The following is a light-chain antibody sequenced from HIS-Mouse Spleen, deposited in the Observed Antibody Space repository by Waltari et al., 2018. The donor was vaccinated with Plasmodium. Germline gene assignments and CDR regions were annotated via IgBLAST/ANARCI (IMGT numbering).Light chain of an antibody. CDR2: GAS. CDR3: QQYNNWSFT. V-gene: IGKV3-15*01. J-gene: IGKJ3*01. Sequence: EIVMTQSPATLSVSPGERATLSCRASQSVSSNLTWYQQKPGQAPRLLIYGASTRAPGIPARFHGSGSGKEFTLTIISLQSEDFAVYYCQQYNNWSFTFGPGTNVDI. CDR1: QSVSSN.